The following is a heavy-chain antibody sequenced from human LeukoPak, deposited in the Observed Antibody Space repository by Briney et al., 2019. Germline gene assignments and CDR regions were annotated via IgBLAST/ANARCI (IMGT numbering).Heavy chain of an antibody. J-gene: IGHJ3*02. Sequence: SETLSLTCTVSGGSISSYYWSWIRQPPGKGLEWIGYIYYSGSTNYNPSLKSRVTISVDTSKNQFSLKLSSVTAADTAVYYCARGLLGFWSGYYTRGGAFDIWGQGTMVTVSS. CDR3: ARGLLGFWSGYYTRGGAFDI. CDR2: IYYSGST. V-gene: IGHV4-59*01. D-gene: IGHD3-3*01. CDR1: GGSISSYY.